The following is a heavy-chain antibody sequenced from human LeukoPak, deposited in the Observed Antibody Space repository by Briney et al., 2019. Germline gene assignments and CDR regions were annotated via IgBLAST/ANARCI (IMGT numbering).Heavy chain of an antibody. CDR2: INHSEST. J-gene: IGHJ4*02. D-gene: IGHD4-11*01. Sequence: SETLSLTCAVYGGSFSGYYWSWIRQPPGKGLEWIGEINHSESTNYNPSLKSRVTISVDTSKNQFSLKLSSVTAADTAVYYCARGEDYSNYGWMYYFDYWGQGTLVTVSS. V-gene: IGHV4-34*01. CDR1: GGSFSGYY. CDR3: ARGEDYSNYGWMYYFDY.